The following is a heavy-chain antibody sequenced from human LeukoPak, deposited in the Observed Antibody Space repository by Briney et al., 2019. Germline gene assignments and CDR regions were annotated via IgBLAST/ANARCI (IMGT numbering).Heavy chain of an antibody. D-gene: IGHD3-10*02. CDR2: ISGYGDTT. CDR1: GFTFSNFA. Sequence: GGSLRLSCSASGFTFSNFAMNWVRQAPGKGLEWVSIISGYGDTTYYADSVKGRFTISRDNAKNSLYLQMNSLRAEDTAVYYCAELGITMIGGVWGKGTTVTISS. J-gene: IGHJ6*04. V-gene: IGHV3-48*03. CDR3: AELGITMIGGV.